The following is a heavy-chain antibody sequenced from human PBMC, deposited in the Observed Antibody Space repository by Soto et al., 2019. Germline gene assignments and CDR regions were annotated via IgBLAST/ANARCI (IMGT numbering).Heavy chain of an antibody. CDR2: INAGNGNT. CDR1: GYTFTSYA. D-gene: IGHD6-19*01. J-gene: IGHJ4*02. V-gene: IGHV1-3*01. Sequence: ASVKVSCKASGYTFTSYAMHWVRQAPGQRLEWMGWINAGNGNTKYSQKFQGRVTITRDTSASTAYMGLSSLRSEDTAVYYCARVLGYSSGPMGYWGQGTLVTVSS. CDR3: ARVLGYSSGPMGY.